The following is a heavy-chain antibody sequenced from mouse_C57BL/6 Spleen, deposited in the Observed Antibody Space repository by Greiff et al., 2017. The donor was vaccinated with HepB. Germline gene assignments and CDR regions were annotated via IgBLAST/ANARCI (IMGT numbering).Heavy chain of an antibody. V-gene: IGHV1-81*01. Sequence: VKLQQSGAELARPGASVKLSCKASGYTFTSYGISWVKQRTGQGLEWIGEIYPRSGNTYYNEKFKGKATLTADKSSSTAYMELRSLTSEDSAVYFCARGRDSNPFAYWGQGTLVTVSA. J-gene: IGHJ3*01. CDR1: GYTFTSYG. CDR2: IYPRSGNT. D-gene: IGHD2-5*01. CDR3: ARGRDSNPFAY.